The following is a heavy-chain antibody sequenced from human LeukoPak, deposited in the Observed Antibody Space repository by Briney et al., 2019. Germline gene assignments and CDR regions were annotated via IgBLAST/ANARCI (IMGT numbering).Heavy chain of an antibody. CDR1: GFTFDDYA. D-gene: IGHD3-10*01. CDR3: AKDSSGGFGLGTYYNPPFDF. V-gene: IGHV3-43*01. CDR2: ITWDASTT. Sequence: GGSLRLSCAASGFTFDDYAMIWVRQAPGKGLEWVSLITWDASTTHYADSVKGRFTISRDNSKDSLYLQMNSLRTEDTALYYCAKDSSGGFGLGTYYNPPFDFWGQGTLVTVSS. J-gene: IGHJ4*02.